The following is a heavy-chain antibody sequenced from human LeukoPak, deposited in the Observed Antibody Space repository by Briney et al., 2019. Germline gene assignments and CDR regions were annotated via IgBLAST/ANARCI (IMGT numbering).Heavy chain of an antibody. CDR3: ARSDILTGYSYFDY. D-gene: IGHD3-9*01. Sequence: GGPLRLSCAASGFTFSSYGMHWVRQAPGKGLEWVAFIRYDGSNKYYADSVKGRFTISRDNSKNTLYLQMNSLRAEDTAVYYCARSDILTGYSYFDYWGQGTLVTVSS. CDR2: IRYDGSNK. CDR1: GFTFSSYG. J-gene: IGHJ4*02. V-gene: IGHV3-30*02.